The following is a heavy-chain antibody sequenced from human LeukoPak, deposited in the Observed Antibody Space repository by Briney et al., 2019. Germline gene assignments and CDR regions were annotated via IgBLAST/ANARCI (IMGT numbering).Heavy chain of an antibody. J-gene: IGHJ6*03. CDR1: GYRFTGYY. CDR3: ARGSDYDDYFYMDL. Sequence: ASVKVSCKTSGYRFTGYYLHWVRQAPGQGLEWVGWMNPKSGATDYARKFQGRVTMTRDTSISTAYMALTRLRSDDTAVYFCARGSDYDDYFYMDLWGKGTTVTVSS. CDR2: MNPKSGAT. V-gene: IGHV1-2*02.